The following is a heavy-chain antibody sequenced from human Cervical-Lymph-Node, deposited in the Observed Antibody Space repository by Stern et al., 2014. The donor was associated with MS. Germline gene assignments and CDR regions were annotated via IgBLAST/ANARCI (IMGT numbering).Heavy chain of an antibody. CDR1: GGTFSSPD. Sequence: QLVQSGAEVQKPGSSVKVSCRASGGTFSSPDISWVRQAPGQGLEWMGGIVPIIGTANYAQKYQGRVTITADESTSTAYMDLSSLRSEDTAIYYCALGGFGHYFEYWGQGTLVTVSS. D-gene: IGHD3-10*01. J-gene: IGHJ4*02. V-gene: IGHV1-69*01. CDR2: IVPIIGTA. CDR3: ALGGFGHYFEY.